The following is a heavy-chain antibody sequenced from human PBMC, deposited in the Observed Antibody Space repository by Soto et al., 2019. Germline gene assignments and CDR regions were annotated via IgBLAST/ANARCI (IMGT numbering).Heavy chain of an antibody. CDR1: AGSISSGGYS. CDR2: IYHSGST. CDR3: ARGQIFGRSGMDV. D-gene: IGHD3-3*01. J-gene: IGHJ6*02. V-gene: IGHV4-30-2*01. Sequence: QLQLQESGSGLVKPSQTLSLTCAVSAGSISSGGYSWSWIRQPPGKGLEWIGYIYHSGSTYYNPSLKSRVTISVDRPKNQFSLKLSSVTAADTAVYYCARGQIFGRSGMDVWGQGTTVTVSS.